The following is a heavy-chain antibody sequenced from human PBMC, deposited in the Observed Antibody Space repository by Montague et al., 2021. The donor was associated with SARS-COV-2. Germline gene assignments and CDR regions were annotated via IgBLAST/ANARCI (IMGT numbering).Heavy chain of an antibody. D-gene: IGHD5-24*01. V-gene: IGHV4-39*01. Sequence: SETPSLTCTVSGGSISGSSYYWGWIRQSPGKGLEWIGSIYYSGXTXYXXXXKXRVTISVDTSKNQFSLKLSSVTAADTAVYYCARHKRGWLQLRPDAFDIWGQGTMVTVSS. CDR1: GGSISGSSYY. CDR2: IYYSGXT. CDR3: ARHKRGWLQLRPDAFDI. J-gene: IGHJ3*02.